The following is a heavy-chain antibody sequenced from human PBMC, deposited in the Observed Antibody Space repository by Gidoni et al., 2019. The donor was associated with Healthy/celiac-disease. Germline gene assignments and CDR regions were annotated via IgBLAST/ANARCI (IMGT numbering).Heavy chain of an antibody. J-gene: IGHJ5*02. CDR2: IHYSGST. CDR3: ARDRGDFWSGYYYGWFDP. V-gene: IGHV4-59*01. Sequence: QVQLQESGPGLVKPSETLPPTCTVPGGSISSYYWRWIRQPPGKGLEWIGYIHYSGSTNYNPSLKSRVTISVDTSKNQFSLKLSSVTAADTAVYYCARDRGDFWSGYYYGWFDPWGQGTLVTVSS. CDR1: GGSISSYY. D-gene: IGHD3-3*01.